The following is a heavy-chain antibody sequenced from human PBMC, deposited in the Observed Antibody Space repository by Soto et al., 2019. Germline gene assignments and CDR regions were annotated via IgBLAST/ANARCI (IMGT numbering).Heavy chain of an antibody. Sequence: SVKVSCKASGGTFSSYAISWVRQAPGQGLEWMGGIIPIFGTANYAQKFQGRVTITADESTSTAYMELSSLRSEDTAVYYCARAADYYDSSGYYFSDYFDYWGQGTLVTVSS. J-gene: IGHJ4*02. V-gene: IGHV1-69*13. CDR1: GGTFSSYA. D-gene: IGHD3-22*01. CDR3: ARAADYYDSSGYYFSDYFDY. CDR2: IIPIFGTA.